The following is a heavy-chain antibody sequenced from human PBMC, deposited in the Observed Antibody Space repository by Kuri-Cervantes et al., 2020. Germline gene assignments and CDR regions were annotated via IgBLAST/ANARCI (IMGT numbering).Heavy chain of an antibody. CDR3: AHRLVNDAFHY. CDR2: IYGDDAK. D-gene: IGHD1-26*01. CDR1: GISLTTSGVG. V-gene: IGHV2-5*02. J-gene: IGHJ4*02. Sequence: SGPTLVQPTHTVSLASVFSGISLTTSGVGVGWSRQPPGKALEWLAVIYGDDAKYYSPSLKSRLTITKDTPRNQVVLTMTNMGPVDTATYFGAHRLVNDAFHYWGQGTLVTVSS.